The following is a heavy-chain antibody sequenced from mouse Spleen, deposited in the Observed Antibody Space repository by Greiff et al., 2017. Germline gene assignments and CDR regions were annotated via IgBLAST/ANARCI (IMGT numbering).Heavy chain of an antibody. CDR1: GYTFTDYY. J-gene: IGHJ4*01. CDR3: ANGDYSMDY. V-gene: IGHV1-76*01. Sequence: QVQLQQSGAELVRPGASVKLSCKASGYTFTDYYINWVQQRPGQGLEWVARIYTGSGNTYYNEKFKGKATLTAEKAPSTAYMQLSSLTSEDSGVYFCANGDYSMDYWGQGTSVTVSS. CDR2: IYTGSGNT. D-gene: IGHD2-13*01.